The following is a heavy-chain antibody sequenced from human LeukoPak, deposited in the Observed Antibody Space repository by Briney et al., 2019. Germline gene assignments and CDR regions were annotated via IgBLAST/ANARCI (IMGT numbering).Heavy chain of an antibody. D-gene: IGHD3-3*01. CDR1: GFTFSSYA. V-gene: IGHV3-23*01. CDR3: ASHYDSHDAFDI. CDR2: ISGSADST. J-gene: IGHJ3*02. Sequence: GGSLRLSCAASGFTFSSYAVSWVRQAPGKGLEWVSGISGSADSTYYADSVRGRFTISRDNSKNTLYLQMNNLRAEDMAVYYCASHYDSHDAFDIWGQGTMVTVSS.